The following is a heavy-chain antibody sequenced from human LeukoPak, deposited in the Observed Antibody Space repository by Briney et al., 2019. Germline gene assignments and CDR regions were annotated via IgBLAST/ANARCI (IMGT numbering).Heavy chain of an antibody. CDR3: ASVIAASGTRNWYFDL. V-gene: IGHV1-2*04. CDR2: INPNSGDT. D-gene: IGHD6-13*01. Sequence: ASVKVSCKASGYTFTEYYMHWVRQAPGQGLEWMGWINPNSGDTNYAQKFQGWVTMTRDTSISTAYMELSRIRSDDTAVYFCASVIAASGTRNWYFDLWGRGTLVTVSS. J-gene: IGHJ2*01. CDR1: GYTFTEYY.